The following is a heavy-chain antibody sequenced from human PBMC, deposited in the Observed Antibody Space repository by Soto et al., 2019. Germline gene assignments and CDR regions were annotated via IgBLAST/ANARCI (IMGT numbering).Heavy chain of an antibody. V-gene: IGHV3-11*01. CDR1: GFSFSDSF. D-gene: IGHD3-9*01. CDR2: ISSSSRTI. Sequence: GGSLRLSCAASGFSFSDSFMSWVRQAPGRGLEWVSYISSSSRTIYYADSVKGRFTISRDNAKNSLSLQMNSLRPEDTAVYYCAKYYGILTGAFDIWGQGTMVTVSS. J-gene: IGHJ3*02. CDR3: AKYYGILTGAFDI.